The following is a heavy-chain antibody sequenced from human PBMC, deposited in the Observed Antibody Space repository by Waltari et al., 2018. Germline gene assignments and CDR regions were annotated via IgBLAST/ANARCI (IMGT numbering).Heavy chain of an antibody. J-gene: IGHJ5*02. D-gene: IGHD3-10*01. CDR3: ARQLWFGELLGGWFDP. Sequence: QVQLQQWGAGLLKPSETLSLTCAVYGGSFSGSYWSWIRPPPGKGLGWIGEINHSGTTNYNPSLKSRVTISVDTSKNQFSLKLSSVTAADTAVYYCARQLWFGELLGGWFDPWGQGTLVTVSS. CDR1: GGSFSGSY. CDR2: INHSGTT. V-gene: IGHV4-34*01.